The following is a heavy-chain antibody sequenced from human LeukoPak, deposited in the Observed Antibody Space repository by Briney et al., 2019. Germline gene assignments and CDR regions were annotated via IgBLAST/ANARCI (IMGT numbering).Heavy chain of an antibody. J-gene: IGHJ6*03. D-gene: IGHD3-10*01. CDR1: GGTFSSYA. Sequence: ASVKVSCKASGGTFSSYAISWVRQAPGQGLEWMGRIIPIFGTANYAQKFQGRVTITTDESTSTAYMELSSLRSEDTAVYYCARDGGYGSGSIYYYNMDVWGKGTTVTVSS. V-gene: IGHV1-69*05. CDR3: ARDGGYGSGSIYYYNMDV. CDR2: IIPIFGTA.